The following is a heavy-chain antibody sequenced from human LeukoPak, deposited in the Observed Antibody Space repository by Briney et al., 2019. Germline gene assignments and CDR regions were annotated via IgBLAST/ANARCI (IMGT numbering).Heavy chain of an antibody. CDR2: ISYDGSNK. CDR1: GFTFSSYG. CDR3: AKADRPGPYDSSGYFIGGGLDY. D-gene: IGHD3-22*01. J-gene: IGHJ4*02. V-gene: IGHV3-30*18. Sequence: GGSLRLSCAASGFTFSSYGMHWVRQAPGKGLEWVAVISYDGSNKYYADSVKGRFTISRDNSKNTLYLQMNSLRAEDTAVYYCAKADRPGPYDSSGYFIGGGLDYWGQGTLVTVSS.